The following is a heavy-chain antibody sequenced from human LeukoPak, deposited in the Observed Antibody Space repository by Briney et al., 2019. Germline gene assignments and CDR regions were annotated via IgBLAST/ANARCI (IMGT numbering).Heavy chain of an antibody. CDR3: ARYYGSGTHFDY. V-gene: IGHV4-4*07. CDR2: VYSSGST. CDR1: GGSMSSYY. Sequence: SETLSLTCTVSGGSMSSYYWSWIRQPAEKRLEWIGRVYSSGSTNYNPSLKSRVTMSIDTSKNQFSLKLSSVTAADTAVYYCARYYGSGTHFDYWGQGTLVTVSS. J-gene: IGHJ4*02. D-gene: IGHD3-10*01.